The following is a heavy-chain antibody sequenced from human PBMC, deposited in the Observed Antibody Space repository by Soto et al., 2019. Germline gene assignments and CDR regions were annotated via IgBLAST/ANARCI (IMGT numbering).Heavy chain of an antibody. CDR1: GFSFSRSA. Sequence: QPGGSLRLSCAASGFSFSRSAMGWVRQAPGKGLEWVSLISSSGTNTYYVDSVKGRFIISRDNSMSTLYLQLDTLRVEDTAVYYCATQDFRGTTGTTWGQGTLVTVSS. CDR2: ISSSGTNT. CDR3: ATQDFRGTTGTT. D-gene: IGHD1-1*01. V-gene: IGHV3-23*01. J-gene: IGHJ4*02.